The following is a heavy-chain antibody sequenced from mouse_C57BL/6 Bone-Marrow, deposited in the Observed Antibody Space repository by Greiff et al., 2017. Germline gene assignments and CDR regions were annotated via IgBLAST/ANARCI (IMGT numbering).Heavy chain of an antibody. CDR3: TSTTVVATPYYFDY. CDR1: GFNIKDDY. D-gene: IGHD1-1*01. CDR2: IDPENGDT. J-gene: IGHJ2*01. V-gene: IGHV14-4*01. Sequence: EVQLQQSGAELVRPGASVKLSCTASGFNIKDDYMHWVKQRPEQGLEWIGWIDPENGDTEYASKFQGKATITADTSSNTAYLQLSSLTSEATAVYDCTSTTVVATPYYFDYWGQGTTLTVSS.